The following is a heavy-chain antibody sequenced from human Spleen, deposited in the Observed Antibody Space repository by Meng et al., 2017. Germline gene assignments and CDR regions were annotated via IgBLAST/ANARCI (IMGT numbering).Heavy chain of an antibody. V-gene: IGHV1-58*02. D-gene: IGHD1-26*01. J-gene: IGHJ3*01. CDR1: GFSFTSSA. CDR3: TAGRGSLAPFDL. CDR2: IVVGSGNT. Sequence: SVKVSCKASGFSFTSSAMQWVRQARGQRLEWIGWIVVGSGNTNYPQKFQERVTITRDMSSSTAYMELSSLRSEDTAVYYCTAGRGSLAPFDLWGQGTMVTVSS.